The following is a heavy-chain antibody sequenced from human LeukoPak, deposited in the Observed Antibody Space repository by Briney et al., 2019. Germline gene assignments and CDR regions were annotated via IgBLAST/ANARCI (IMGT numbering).Heavy chain of an antibody. D-gene: IGHD1-1*01. Sequence: GESLQISCKGSGYRFTSYWIGWGRQMPGKGLEWMGIIYPGDSDTRYSPSFQGQVTISADKSISTAYLQWSSLNTSDTAMYYCARYTDHYYFDYWGQGTLVTVSS. CDR3: ARYTDHYYFDY. CDR2: IYPGDSDT. J-gene: IGHJ4*02. V-gene: IGHV5-51*01. CDR1: GYRFTSYW.